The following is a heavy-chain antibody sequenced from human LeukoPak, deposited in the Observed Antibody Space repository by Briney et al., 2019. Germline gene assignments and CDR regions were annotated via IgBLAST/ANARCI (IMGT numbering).Heavy chain of an antibody. D-gene: IGHD3-10*01. V-gene: IGHV3-15*01. Sequence: GGSLRLSCAASGFTFSNAWMSWVRQAPGKGLEWVGRIKSKTDGGTTDYAAPVKGRFTISRDDSKNTLYLQMNSLKTEDTAVYYCTTHGYYGSGGVLFWFDYWGQGTLVTVSS. CDR3: TTHGYYGSGGVLFWFDY. CDR1: GFTFSNAW. CDR2: IKSKTDGGTT. J-gene: IGHJ4*02.